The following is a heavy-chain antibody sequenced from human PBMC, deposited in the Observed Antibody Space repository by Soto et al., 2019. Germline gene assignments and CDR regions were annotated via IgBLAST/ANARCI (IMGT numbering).Heavy chain of an antibody. Sequence: ASVKGSRKGAGYSLTEVFVHWVRHAPGKGLEWMGGFDPEDGETIYAQKFQGRVTMTEDTSTDTAYMELSSLRSEDTAVYYCATQSGYYYFDYWGQGTLVPVSS. D-gene: IGHD3-3*01. V-gene: IGHV1-24*01. CDR1: GYSLTEVF. CDR2: FDPEDGET. J-gene: IGHJ4*02. CDR3: ATQSGYYYFDY.